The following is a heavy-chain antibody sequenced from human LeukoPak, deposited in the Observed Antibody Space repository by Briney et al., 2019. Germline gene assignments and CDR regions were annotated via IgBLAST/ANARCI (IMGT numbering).Heavy chain of an antibody. D-gene: IGHD3-10*01. Sequence: GGSLRLSCAASDFTFNKDWMNWVRQTPGKGLEWVSGIFGSGDKTYYADSVKGRFTISRDNSKNTLYLQMNSLRAEDTAVYYCATYGSGSYPFDYWGQGTLVTVSS. CDR1: DFTFNKDW. CDR2: IFGSGDKT. V-gene: IGHV3-23*01. CDR3: ATYGSGSYPFDY. J-gene: IGHJ4*02.